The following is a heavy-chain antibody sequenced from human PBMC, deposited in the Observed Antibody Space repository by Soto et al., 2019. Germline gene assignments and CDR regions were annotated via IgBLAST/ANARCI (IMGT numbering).Heavy chain of an antibody. CDR3: ARANGVAWLDS. D-gene: IGHD2-15*01. V-gene: IGHV3-21*06. CDR2: ITNRGTHT. J-gene: IGHJ5*01. CDR1: GFSFSSYT. Sequence: GGSLRLSCTASGFSFSSYTMNWVRQSPGKGLQWVASITNRGTHTYSADSVKGRFTISRDNDKNSLYLQMNNLRAEDTATYYCARANGVAWLDSWGLGNLVTVSS.